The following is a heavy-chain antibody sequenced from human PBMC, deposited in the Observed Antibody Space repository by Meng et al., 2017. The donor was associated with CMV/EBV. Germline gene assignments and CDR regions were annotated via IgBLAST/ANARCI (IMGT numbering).Heavy chain of an antibody. V-gene: IGHV1-8*01. CDR3: ARGAAPYYDFWSGYYLWGFYYGMDV. D-gene: IGHD3-3*01. CDR2: MNPNSGNT. J-gene: IGHJ6*02. CDR1: GYTSTTYD. Sequence: ASVLVSSKAAGYTSTTYDMNWVRQATGQGLEWMGWMNPNSGNTGYAQKFQGRVTMTRNTSISTAYMELSSLRSEDTAVYYCARGAAPYYDFWSGYYLWGFYYGMDVWGQGTTVTVSS.